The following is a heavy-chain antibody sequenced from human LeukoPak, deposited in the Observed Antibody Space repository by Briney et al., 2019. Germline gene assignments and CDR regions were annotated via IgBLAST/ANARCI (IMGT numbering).Heavy chain of an antibody. D-gene: IGHD5-12*01. J-gene: IGHJ6*03. CDR1: GGSISSYY. V-gene: IGHV4-59*08. Sequence: SETLSLTCTVSGGSISSYYWSWLRQPPGKGLEWIGYIYHIGSAEYNPSLKSRVSMSVDTSKNQFSLKLSSVTAADTAVYYSARVDSGYDHYYYYYYMDVWGKGTTVTVSS. CDR3: ARVDSGYDHYYYYYYMDV. CDR2: IYHIGSA.